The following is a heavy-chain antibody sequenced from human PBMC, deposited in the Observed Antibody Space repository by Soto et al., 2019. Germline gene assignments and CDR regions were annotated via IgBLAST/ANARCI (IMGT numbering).Heavy chain of an antibody. J-gene: IGHJ5*02. CDR1: GGTFSRDA. CDR3: SRGVVVVAASQSGWFDP. V-gene: IGHV1-69*13. Sequence: SVKVSCKASGGTFSRDAISWVRQAPGQGLEWMGGIIPMFGTAKYAQKFQGRLTITADESTSTAYMELRSLRSEDTAVYYCSRGVVVVAASQSGWFDPWGQGTLVTVSS. D-gene: IGHD2-15*01. CDR2: IIPMFGTA.